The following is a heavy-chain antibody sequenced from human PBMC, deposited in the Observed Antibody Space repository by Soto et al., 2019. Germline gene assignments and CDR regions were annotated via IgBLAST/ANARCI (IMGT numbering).Heavy chain of an antibody. V-gene: IGHV4-38-2*01. J-gene: IGHJ6*02. CDR1: GYSISSGYY. Sequence: SETLSLTCAVSGYSISSGYYWGWIRQPPGKGLEWIGSIYHSGSTYYNPSLKSRVTISVDTSKNQFSLKLSSVTAADTAVYYCARFDFWSGYYRPNYYYGMDVWGQGXTVTVSS. CDR3: ARFDFWSGYYRPNYYYGMDV. D-gene: IGHD3-3*01. CDR2: IYHSGST.